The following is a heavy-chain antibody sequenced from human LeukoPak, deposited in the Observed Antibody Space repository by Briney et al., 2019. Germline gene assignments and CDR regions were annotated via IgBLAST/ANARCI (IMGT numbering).Heavy chain of an antibody. V-gene: IGHV3-21*01. D-gene: IGHD2-2*01. J-gene: IGHJ5*02. Sequence: GESLRLSCAASGFTFSRYTIHWVRQAPGKGLEWVSSISSNGTYIYYADSVKGRFTISRDNAKNSLYLQMNSLRAEDTAVYYCARGSRLRYCSSTSCYSLNWFDPWGEGTLVTASS. CDR1: GFTFSRYT. CDR3: ARGSRLRYCSSTSCYSLNWFDP. CDR2: ISSNGTYI.